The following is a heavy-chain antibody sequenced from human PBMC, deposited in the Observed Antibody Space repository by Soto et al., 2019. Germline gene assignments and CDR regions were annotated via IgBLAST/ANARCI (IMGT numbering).Heavy chain of an antibody. CDR3: ARVRVNDYIWGDRTTRSGYYYMDV. D-gene: IGHD3-16*01. V-gene: IGHV4-59*01. Sequence: SETLSLTCTVSGGSISSYYWSWIRQPPGKGLEWIGYIYYSGSTNYNPSLKSRVTISVDTSKNQFSLKLSSVTAADTAVYYCARVRVNDYIWGDRTTRSGYYYMDVWGKGTTVTVSS. CDR1: GGSISSYY. J-gene: IGHJ6*03. CDR2: IYYSGST.